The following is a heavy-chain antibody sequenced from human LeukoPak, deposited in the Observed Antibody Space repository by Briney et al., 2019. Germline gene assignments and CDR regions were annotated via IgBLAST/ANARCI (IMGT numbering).Heavy chain of an antibody. CDR3: ARDLGNSGYEFDY. Sequence: GGSLRLSCAASGFTFSNYGMHWVRQAPGKGLEWVSYISSSSSTIYYADSVKGRFTISRDNAKNSLYLQMNSLRAEDTAVYYCARDLGNSGYEFDYWGQGTLVTVSS. D-gene: IGHD5-12*01. CDR2: ISSSSSTI. J-gene: IGHJ4*02. CDR1: GFTFSNYG. V-gene: IGHV3-48*01.